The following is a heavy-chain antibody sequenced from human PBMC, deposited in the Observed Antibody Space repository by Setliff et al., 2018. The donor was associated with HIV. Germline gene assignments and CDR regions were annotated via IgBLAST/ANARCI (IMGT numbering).Heavy chain of an antibody. CDR1: GYTFTNYA. CDR2: INAGNGDT. CDR3: ARDSGDDYSDYYYYGMDV. V-gene: IGHV1-3*01. D-gene: IGHD4-4*01. Sequence: ASVKVSCKASGYTFTNYAMHWVRQAPGQRLEWMGWINAGNGDTRYSQKLQGRVTFTWDTSASTAYMELSSLRSGDTALYYCARDSGDDYSDYYYYGMDVWGQGTTVTVSS. J-gene: IGHJ6*02.